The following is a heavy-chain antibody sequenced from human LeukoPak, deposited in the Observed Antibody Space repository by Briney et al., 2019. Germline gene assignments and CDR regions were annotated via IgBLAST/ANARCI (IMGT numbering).Heavy chain of an antibody. CDR1: GGSISSYY. D-gene: IGHD3-10*01. Sequence: ASETLSLTRTVSGGSISSYYWSWIRQPAGKGLEWIGRIYTSESTNYNPSLKSRVTISVDTSRDQFSLKLSSVTAADTAVYYCARGLWFGDENPPYFDYWGQGILVTVSS. J-gene: IGHJ4*02. CDR2: IYTSEST. V-gene: IGHV4-4*07. CDR3: ARGLWFGDENPPYFDY.